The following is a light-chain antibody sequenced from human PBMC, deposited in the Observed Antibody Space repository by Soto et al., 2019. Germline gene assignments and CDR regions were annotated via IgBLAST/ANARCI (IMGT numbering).Light chain of an antibody. CDR2: DAS. CDR3: QEYRGDYRT. Sequence: NQMTQSPSTLSASVGDRVSITYRASQSISSWLAWYQQKPGKAPKLLIYDASSLESGVPSRFSGDGYGTEFTLTIICLQPEDFAPYYCQEYRGDYRTFGQGTKVDIK. V-gene: IGKV1-5*01. J-gene: IGKJ1*01. CDR1: QSISSW.